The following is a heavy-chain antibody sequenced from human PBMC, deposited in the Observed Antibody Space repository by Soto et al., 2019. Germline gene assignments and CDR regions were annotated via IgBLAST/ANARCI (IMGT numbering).Heavy chain of an antibody. CDR3: ASGQYSGYDYLLRFDP. J-gene: IGHJ5*02. CDR1: GGTFSSYA. D-gene: IGHD5-12*01. CDR2: IIPIFGTA. V-gene: IGHV1-69*01. Sequence: QVQLVQSGAEVKKPGSSVKVSCKASGGTFSSYAISWVRQAPGQGLEWMGGIIPIFGTANYAQKLQGRVTITADESTSTDYMELSSLRSEDTAVYYCASGQYSGYDYLLRFDPWGQGTLVTVSS.